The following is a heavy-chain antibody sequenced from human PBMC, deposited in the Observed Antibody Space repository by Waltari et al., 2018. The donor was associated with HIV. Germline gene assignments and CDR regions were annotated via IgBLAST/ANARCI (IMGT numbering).Heavy chain of an antibody. CDR3: ASIAYCGGDCYPRGMDV. J-gene: IGHJ6*02. CDR2: IYSGGST. D-gene: IGHD2-21*02. V-gene: IGHV3-66*01. Sequence: EVKLVESGGGLVQPGGSLRLSCAASGFNVSSNYFSWVRQAPGKGLEWVSVIYSGGSTYYADSVKGRFTISRDNSKNTLYLQMNSLRAEDTAVYYCASIAYCGGDCYPRGMDVWGQGTTVTVSS. CDR1: GFNVSSNY.